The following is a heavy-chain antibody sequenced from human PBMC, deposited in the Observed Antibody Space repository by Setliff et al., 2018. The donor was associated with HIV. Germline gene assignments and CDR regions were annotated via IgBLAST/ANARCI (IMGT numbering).Heavy chain of an antibody. J-gene: IGHJ4*02. D-gene: IGHD6-13*01. CDR3: TRGGGSNQYYFDY. V-gene: IGHV3-7*03. CDR1: GFSFSNFW. Sequence: PGGSLRLSCVVSGFSFSNFWMSWVRQTPGKGLESLAIISTDGSNKQYLNSVRGRFTISRDNAKNSLFLQMDSLRVEDTAVYYCTRGGGSNQYYFDYWGQGVPVTVSS. CDR2: ISTDGSNK.